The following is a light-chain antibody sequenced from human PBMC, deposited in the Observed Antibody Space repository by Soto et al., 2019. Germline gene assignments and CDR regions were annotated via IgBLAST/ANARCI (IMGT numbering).Light chain of an antibody. J-gene: IGKJ1*01. CDR1: QSISNW. V-gene: IGKV1-5*01. CDR3: QQYKSDSGT. Sequence: DIQMTQSPSTLSASVGDRVTITCRASQSISNWLAWYQQKPGKAPKLLIYDASSLESGVPSRFGGSGSGTEFTLTINSLQPDDFATYYCQQYKSDSGTFGQGTRWIS. CDR2: DAS.